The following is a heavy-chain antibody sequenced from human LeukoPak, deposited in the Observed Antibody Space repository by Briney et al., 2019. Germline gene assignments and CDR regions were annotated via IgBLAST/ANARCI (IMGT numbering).Heavy chain of an antibody. CDR2: INHSGST. J-gene: IGHJ4*02. CDR3: AREPVRKNFDY. CDR1: GGSFSGYY. V-gene: IGHV4-34*01. D-gene: IGHD1-14*01. Sequence: PSETLSLTCAVYGGSFSGYYWSWIRQPPGKGLEWIGEINHSGSTNYNPSLKSRVTISVDTSKNQFSLKLSSVTAADTAVYYCAREPVRKNFDYWGQGTLVTVSS.